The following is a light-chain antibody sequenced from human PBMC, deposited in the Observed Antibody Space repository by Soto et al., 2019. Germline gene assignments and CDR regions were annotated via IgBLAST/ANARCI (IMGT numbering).Light chain of an antibody. CDR2: DAS. CDR3: LQRTSSRRPSWT. Sequence: IVMTQSPATLSVTPGEKATLSCRASQSVGTYLDWYQQKPGQAPRVLIYDASNRAPGIPARFSGSGSGTDFTLTISSLEPEDFAFYYCLQRTSSRRPSWTFGQGTKVYIK. V-gene: IGKV3-11*01. J-gene: IGKJ1*01. CDR1: QSVGTY.